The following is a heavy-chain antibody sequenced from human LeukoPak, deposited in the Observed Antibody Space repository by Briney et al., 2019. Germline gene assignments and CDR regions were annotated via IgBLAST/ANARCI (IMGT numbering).Heavy chain of an antibody. CDR1: GDSISIWY. D-gene: IGHD6-19*01. CDR2: IYYSGST. Sequence: ASETLSLTCSVSGDSISIWYWGWIRQPAGKGLEWIGSIYYSGSTYYNPSLKSRVTISVDTSKNQFSLKLSSVTAADTAVYYCARHVVNSSGDYFDYWGQGTLVTVSS. CDR3: ARHVVNSSGDYFDY. V-gene: IGHV4-39*01. J-gene: IGHJ4*02.